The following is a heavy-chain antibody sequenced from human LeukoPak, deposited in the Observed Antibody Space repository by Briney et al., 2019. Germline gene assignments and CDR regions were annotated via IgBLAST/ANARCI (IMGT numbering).Heavy chain of an antibody. D-gene: IGHD5-24*01. V-gene: IGHV4-59*08. Sequence: SETLSLTCNVSGDSLTSHFWSWIPQTPGKGLEWIGYVFHSGTTNYSPSLKSRVTISLDTSKKQFYLRLASVTAADTAVYYCARRMATVTDAFDIWGRGTMVSVSS. CDR3: ARRMATVTDAFDI. CDR1: GDSLTSHF. J-gene: IGHJ3*02. CDR2: VFHSGTT.